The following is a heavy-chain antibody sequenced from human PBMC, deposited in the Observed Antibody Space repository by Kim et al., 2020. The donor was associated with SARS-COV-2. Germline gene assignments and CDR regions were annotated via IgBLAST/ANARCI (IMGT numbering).Heavy chain of an antibody. V-gene: IGHV6-1*01. CDR3: PRAVKSAYCGGDCYDY. Sequence: SQTLSLTCALPGDSVSSNSAAWNWIRQSPSRGLEWLGRTYYRSKWYNDYAVSVKSRITINPDTAKNQFSLQLNSVTPEDTPVYYCPRAVKSAYCGGDCYDYWGQGTLVTVSS. CDR2: TYYRSKWYN. J-gene: IGHJ4*02. D-gene: IGHD2-21*02. CDR1: GDSVSSNSAA.